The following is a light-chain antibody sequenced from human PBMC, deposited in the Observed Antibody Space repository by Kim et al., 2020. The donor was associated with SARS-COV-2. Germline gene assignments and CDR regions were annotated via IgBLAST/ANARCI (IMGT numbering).Light chain of an antibody. CDR3: QQSYSTLYT. J-gene: IGKJ2*01. V-gene: IGKV1-39*01. CDR1: QSISSY. Sequence: SAAVGGRVTITCRASQSISSYLNWYQQKPGKVPRLVIYTASSLQSGVPSRFSGSGSGTDFTLTISSLQPEDSATYYCQQSYSTLYTFGQGTKLEI. CDR2: TAS.